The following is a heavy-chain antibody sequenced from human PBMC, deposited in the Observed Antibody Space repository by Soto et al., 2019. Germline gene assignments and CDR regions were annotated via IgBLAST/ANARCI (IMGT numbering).Heavy chain of an antibody. CDR1: GFTFSSYG. CDR3: AKDRLRYCSSTSCYDYYYYGMDV. V-gene: IGHV3-30*18. D-gene: IGHD2-2*01. CDR2: ISYDGSNK. Sequence: QVQLVESGGGVVQPGRSLRLSCAASGFTFSSYGMHWVRQAPGKGLEWVAVISYDGSNKYYADSVKGRFTISRDNSKNTLYLQMNSLRAEDTAVYYCAKDRLRYCSSTSCYDYYYYGMDVWGQGTTVTVSS. J-gene: IGHJ6*02.